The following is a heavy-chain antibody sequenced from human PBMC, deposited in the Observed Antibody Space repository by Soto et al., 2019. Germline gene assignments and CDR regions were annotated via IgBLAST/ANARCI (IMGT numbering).Heavy chain of an antibody. CDR3: ARDRLVMAGYYYGMDV. CDR2: IYYSGST. Sequence: SETLSLTCTVSGGSISSGGYYWSWIRQHPGKGLEWIGYIYYSGSTYYNPSLKSRVTISVDTSKNQFSLKLSSVTAADTAVYYCARDRLVMAGYYYGMDVWGQGTTVTVSS. D-gene: IGHD6-19*01. J-gene: IGHJ6*02. V-gene: IGHV4-31*03. CDR1: GGSISSGGYY.